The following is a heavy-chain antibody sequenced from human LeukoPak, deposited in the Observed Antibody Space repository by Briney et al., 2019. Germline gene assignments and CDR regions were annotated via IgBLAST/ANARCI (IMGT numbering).Heavy chain of an antibody. CDR3: AKAGYCSGGSCYGFDY. J-gene: IGHJ4*02. Sequence: PGGSLRLSCAASGFTFSSYAMSWVRQAPGKGLEWVSVISGSGGIAYYADSAKGRFTISRDNSRNTLYLQMNSLRAEDTAVYYCAKAGYCSGGSCYGFDYWGQGTLLTVSS. V-gene: IGHV3-23*01. CDR2: ISGSGGIA. D-gene: IGHD2-15*01. CDR1: GFTFSSYA.